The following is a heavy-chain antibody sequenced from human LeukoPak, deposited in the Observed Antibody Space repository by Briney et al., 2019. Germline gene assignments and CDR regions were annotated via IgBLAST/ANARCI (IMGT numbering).Heavy chain of an antibody. J-gene: IGHJ4*02. D-gene: IGHD1-26*01. Sequence: PSETLSLTCTVSGGSFSNYYWSWVRQFPGKGLEWIGCVHYSGSTKYNPSLKSRVTISIDTSKNRFSLKVTSVTAADTAVYFCARGINVGATSFWGQGTLVTVSS. CDR2: VHYSGST. V-gene: IGHV4-59*01. CDR1: GGSFSNYY. CDR3: ARGINVGATSF.